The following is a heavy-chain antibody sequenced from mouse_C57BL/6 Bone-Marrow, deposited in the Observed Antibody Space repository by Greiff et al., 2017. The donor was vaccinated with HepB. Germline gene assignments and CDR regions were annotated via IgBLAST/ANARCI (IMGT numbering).Heavy chain of an antibody. Sequence: VQLQQSGPELVKPGASVKIPCKASGYTFTDYNMDWVKQSHGKSLEWIGDITPNNGGTIYNQKCKGKAKLTVDKSASTAYMELRSLTSEDTALYFCASMGQAFSYCGQGTLVTVSA. CDR3: ASMGQAFSY. V-gene: IGHV1-18*01. D-gene: IGHD3-3*01. J-gene: IGHJ3*01. CDR2: ITPNNGGT. CDR1: GYTFTDYN.